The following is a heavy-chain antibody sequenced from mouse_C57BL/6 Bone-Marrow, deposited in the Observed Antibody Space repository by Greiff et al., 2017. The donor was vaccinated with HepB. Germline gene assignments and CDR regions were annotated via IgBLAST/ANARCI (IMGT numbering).Heavy chain of an antibody. CDR3: VRDHHYAMDY. J-gene: IGHJ4*01. V-gene: IGHV10-3*01. CDR2: IRSKSSNYAT. CDR1: GFTFNTYA. Sequence: EVKLVESGGGLVQPKGSLKLSCAASGFTFNTYAMHWVRQAPGKGLECVARIRSKSSNYATYYADSVKDRFTISRDDSQSMLYLQMNNLKTEDTAMYYCVRDHHYAMDYWGQGTSVTVSS.